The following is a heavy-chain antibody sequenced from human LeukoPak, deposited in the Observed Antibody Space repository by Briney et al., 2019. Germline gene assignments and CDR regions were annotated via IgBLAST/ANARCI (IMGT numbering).Heavy chain of an antibody. CDR3: ARGGYSYGNWFDP. V-gene: IGHV4-38-2*02. CDR2: IYHSGNT. Sequence: SETLSLTCTVSGYSISSGYYWGWIRQPPGKGLEWIGSIYHSGNTYYNPSLKSRVTISVDTSKNQFSLKLSSVTAADTAVYYCARGGYSYGNWFDPWGQGTLVTVSS. CDR1: GYSISSGYY. D-gene: IGHD5-18*01. J-gene: IGHJ5*02.